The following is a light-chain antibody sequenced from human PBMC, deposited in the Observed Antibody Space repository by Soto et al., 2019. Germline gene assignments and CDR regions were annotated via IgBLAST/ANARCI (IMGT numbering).Light chain of an antibody. CDR3: QQSYGTPRT. CDR1: QTINSY. CDR2: TAS. J-gene: IGKJ1*01. V-gene: IGKV1-39*01. Sequence: IPMTQSPSSLSASVGYRVTITCRASQTINSYLNWYQQKPGKAPKLLISTASSLRSGVPLRFSGSRSGTDFTLTISSLQHEDFATYYCQQSYGTPRTFCQGTKVDIK.